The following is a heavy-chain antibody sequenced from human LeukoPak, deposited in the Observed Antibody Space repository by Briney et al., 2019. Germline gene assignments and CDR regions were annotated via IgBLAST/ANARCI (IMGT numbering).Heavy chain of an antibody. D-gene: IGHD6-13*01. Sequence: ASVKVSCKASGYTFTNYGLSWARQAPGQGLEWMGWISTYNGNTNYAQKFQGRVTMTTDTSTSTGYMEMRSLRSDDTAVYYCARGGVSNSWYRTPDYWGPGTLVTVSS. J-gene: IGHJ4*02. V-gene: IGHV1-18*01. CDR1: GYTFTNYG. CDR2: ISTYNGNT. CDR3: ARGGVSNSWYRTPDY.